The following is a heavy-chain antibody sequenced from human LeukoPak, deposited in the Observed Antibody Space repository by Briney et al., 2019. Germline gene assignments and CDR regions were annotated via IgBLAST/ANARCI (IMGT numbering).Heavy chain of an antibody. CDR2: IYTSGST. CDR3: TRLCGPIVAAAGEDY. CDR1: GGSISSGSYY. J-gene: IGHJ4*02. D-gene: IGHD6-13*01. Sequence: SETLSLTCTVSGGSISSGSYYWSWIRQPAGKGLEWIGRIYTSGSTNYNPSLKSRVTISVDTSKNQFSLKLSSVTAADTAVYYCTRLCGPIVAAAGEDYWGQGTLVTVSS. V-gene: IGHV4-61*02.